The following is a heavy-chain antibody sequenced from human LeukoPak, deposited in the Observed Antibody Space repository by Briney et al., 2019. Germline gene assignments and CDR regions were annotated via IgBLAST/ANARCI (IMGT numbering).Heavy chain of an antibody. CDR2: IKRNGGTA. V-gene: IGHV3-15*01. CDR1: GFTFSNAW. CDR3: TTNDAFNI. Sequence: PGGSLRLSCAASGFTFSNAWMSWVRQAPGKGLEWVGRIKRNGGTADYAAPVKGRFTISRDDSKNTLYLQMSSLKTEDTAVYYCTTNDAFNIWGQGTMVTVPS. J-gene: IGHJ3*02.